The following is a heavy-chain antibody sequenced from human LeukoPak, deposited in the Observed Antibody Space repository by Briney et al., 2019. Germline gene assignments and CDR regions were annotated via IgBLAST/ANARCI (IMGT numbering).Heavy chain of an antibody. CDR1: GGSISSYY. J-gene: IGHJ4*02. D-gene: IGHD4-17*01. CDR2: IYYSGST. V-gene: IGHV4-59*01. Sequence: SETLSLTCTVSGGSISSYYWSWIRQPPGKGLEWIGYIYYSGSTNYNPSLKSRVTISVDTSKNQFSLKLSSVTAADTAVYYCARGRGSTVTNDYWGQGTQVTVSS. CDR3: ARGRGSTVTNDY.